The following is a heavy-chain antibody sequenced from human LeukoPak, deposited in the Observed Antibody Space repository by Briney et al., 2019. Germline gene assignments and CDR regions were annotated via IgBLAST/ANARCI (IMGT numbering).Heavy chain of an antibody. CDR2: IYYSGST. D-gene: IGHD6-13*01. CDR1: DGSISSYY. CDR3: ASLGIAAAGSYYYGMDV. Sequence: PSETLSLTCTVSDGSISSYYWSWIRQPPGKGLEWIGYIYYSGSTNYNPSLKSRVTISVDTSKNQFSLKLSSVTAADAAVYYCASLGIAAAGSYYYGMDVWGQGTTVTVSS. V-gene: IGHV4-59*08. J-gene: IGHJ6*02.